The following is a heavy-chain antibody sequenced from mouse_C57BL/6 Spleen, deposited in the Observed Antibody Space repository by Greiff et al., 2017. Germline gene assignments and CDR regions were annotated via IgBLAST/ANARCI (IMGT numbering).Heavy chain of an antibody. D-gene: IGHD3-1*01. CDR1: GYAFSSSW. Sequence: VKLMESGPELVKPGASVKISCKASGYAFSSSWMNWVKQRPGKGLEWIGRIYPGDGDTNYNGKFKGKATLTADKSSSTAYMQLSSLTSEDSAVYVCARSGSYYLDYWGQGTTLTVSS. CDR3: ARSGSYYLDY. V-gene: IGHV1-82*01. CDR2: IYPGDGDT. J-gene: IGHJ2*01.